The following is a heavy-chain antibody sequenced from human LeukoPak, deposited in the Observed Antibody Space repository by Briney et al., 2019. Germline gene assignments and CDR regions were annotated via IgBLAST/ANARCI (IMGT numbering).Heavy chain of an antibody. CDR1: CFTFDTYA. D-gene: IGHD5/OR15-5a*01. Sequence: GGSLRLSCVASCFTFDTYAMNWVRQAPGKGLVWVSRIDTEGSSTVYADSVKGRFTISRDNAKNTVYLQMNSLRAEDTAVYYCARGIIVSVGMDYWGQGTLLTVSS. CDR3: ARGIIVSVGMDY. J-gene: IGHJ4*02. V-gene: IGHV3-74*01. CDR2: IDTEGSST.